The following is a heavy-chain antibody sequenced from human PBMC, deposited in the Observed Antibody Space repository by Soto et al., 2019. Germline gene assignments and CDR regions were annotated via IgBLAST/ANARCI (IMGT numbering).Heavy chain of an antibody. CDR1: GGSISSGGYY. Sequence: SQTLSLPCTVSGGSISSGGYYWSWIRQHPGKGLEWIGYIYYSGSTYYNPSLKSRVTISVDTSKNQFSLKLSSVTAADTAVYYCARDRAVAGTGYDAFDIWGQGTMVTVSS. CDR2: IYYSGST. CDR3: ARDRAVAGTGYDAFDI. D-gene: IGHD6-19*01. V-gene: IGHV4-31*03. J-gene: IGHJ3*02.